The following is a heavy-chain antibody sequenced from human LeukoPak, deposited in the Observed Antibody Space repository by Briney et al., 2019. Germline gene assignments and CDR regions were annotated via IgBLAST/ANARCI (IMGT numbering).Heavy chain of an antibody. D-gene: IGHD3-22*01. CDR2: IYNSGST. CDR3: ARSRGYYYDSSGYLFDY. CDR1: GGSISTYY. J-gene: IGHJ4*02. V-gene: IGHV4-59*01. Sequence: PSETLSLTCTVSGGSISTYYWSWIRKPPGKGLEWLGHIYNSGSTNYSPSLKSRVTISVDTSKNQFSLKLSSVTAADTAVYYCARSRGYYYDSSGYLFDYWGQGTLVTVSS.